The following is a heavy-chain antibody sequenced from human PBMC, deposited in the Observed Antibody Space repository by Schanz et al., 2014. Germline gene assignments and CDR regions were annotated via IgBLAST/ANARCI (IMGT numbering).Heavy chain of an antibody. J-gene: IGHJ3*02. CDR2: LSGSGGST. CDR1: GFTFSSYA. D-gene: IGHD3-16*02. V-gene: IGHV3-23*01. Sequence: EEQLLQSGGGLVQPGGSLRLSCSASGFTFSSYAMHWVRQAPGKGLEWVSALSGSGGSTYYADSVKGRFSISRDNAKKTLSLQMIRLRAEDTAIYFCTRSYYDFSWGSYRFRAFDIWGQGTTVIVSS. CDR3: TRSYYDFSWGSYRFRAFDI.